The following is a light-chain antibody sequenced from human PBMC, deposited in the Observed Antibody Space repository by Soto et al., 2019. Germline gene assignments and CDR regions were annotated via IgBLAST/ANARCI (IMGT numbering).Light chain of an antibody. CDR1: QSISNW. Sequence: DIQITQSPSTLPASVGDRVTITCRASQSISNWLAWYPQKPGTATKLLIYHASNLESGVPSRFSGSGSGTEFTLTISSLQPDEFATYYCQQYNSYSFGQGTKVDIK. V-gene: IGKV1-5*01. CDR2: HAS. J-gene: IGKJ1*01. CDR3: QQYNSYS.